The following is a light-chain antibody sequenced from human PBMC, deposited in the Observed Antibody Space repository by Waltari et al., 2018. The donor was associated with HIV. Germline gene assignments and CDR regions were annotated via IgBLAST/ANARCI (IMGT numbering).Light chain of an antibody. Sequence: DIQMTQSPSSLSASVGDRVTITCRASQSISSYLNWYQQKPGKAPTLLIYAASSLQSGVPSRFSGSGSGTDFTLTISSLQPEDFATYYCQQSYSTPLTFGPGTKVDIK. J-gene: IGKJ3*01. CDR1: QSISSY. CDR2: AAS. V-gene: IGKV1-39*01. CDR3: QQSYSTPLT.